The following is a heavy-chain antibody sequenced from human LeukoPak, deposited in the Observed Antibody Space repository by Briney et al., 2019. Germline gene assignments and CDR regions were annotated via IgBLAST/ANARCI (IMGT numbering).Heavy chain of an antibody. CDR3: ARGRWPAMASSPYYYYYGMDV. Sequence: PSETLSLTCAVYGGSFSGYYWSWIRQPPGKGLEWIGETNHSGSTNYNPSLKSRVTISVDTSKNQFSLKLSSVTAADTAVYYCARGRWPAMASSPYYYYYGMDVWGQGTTVTVSS. V-gene: IGHV4-34*01. CDR1: GGSFSGYY. D-gene: IGHD5-18*01. J-gene: IGHJ6*02. CDR2: TNHSGST.